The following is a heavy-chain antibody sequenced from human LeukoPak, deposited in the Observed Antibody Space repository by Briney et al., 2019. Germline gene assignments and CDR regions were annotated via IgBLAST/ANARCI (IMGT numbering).Heavy chain of an antibody. V-gene: IGHV1-18*01. J-gene: IGHJ6*03. D-gene: IGHD3-3*01. CDR2: ISAYNGNT. CDR3: ARVGSTYDFWRSYYYYYMDV. CDR1: GYTFTSYG. Sequence: GASVKVSCKASGYTFTSYGISWVRQAPGQGLEWMGWISAYNGNTNYAQKLQGRVTMTTDTSTSTAYMELRSLRSDDTAVYYCARVGSTYDFWRSYYYYYMDVWGKGTTVTVSS.